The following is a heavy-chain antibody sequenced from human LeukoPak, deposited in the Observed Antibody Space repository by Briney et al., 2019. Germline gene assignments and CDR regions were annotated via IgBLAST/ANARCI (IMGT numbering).Heavy chain of an antibody. J-gene: IGHJ4*02. D-gene: IGHD2-15*01. CDR2: ISGSGTTM. CDR1: GFTFSSYE. Sequence: GGSLRLSCVASGFTFSSYEMNWLRQSPGKGLEWVSYISGSGTTMYYADSVKGRFTISRDNGKNSLYLQMNSLRGEDTCIYYCARSVHWLLYWGQGTLVTVSS. V-gene: IGHV3-48*03. CDR3: ARSVHWLLY.